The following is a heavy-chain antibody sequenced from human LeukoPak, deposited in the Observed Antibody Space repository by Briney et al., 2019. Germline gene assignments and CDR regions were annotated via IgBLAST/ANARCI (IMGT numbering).Heavy chain of an antibody. CDR2: ISGSGGRT. J-gene: IGHJ4*02. CDR1: GFTFSSYA. CDR3: AKAVAAAGKTEFDY. Sequence: GGSLRLSCAASGFTFSSYAMSWVRQAPGKGLERVSAISGSGGRTYYADSVKGRFTISRDSSKNTLYLQMNSLRAEDTAVYYCAKAVAAAGKTEFDYWGQGTLVTVSS. V-gene: IGHV3-23*01. D-gene: IGHD6-13*01.